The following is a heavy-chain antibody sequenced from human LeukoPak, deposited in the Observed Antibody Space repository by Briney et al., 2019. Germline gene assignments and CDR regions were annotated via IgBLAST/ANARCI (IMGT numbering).Heavy chain of an antibody. D-gene: IGHD1-26*01. V-gene: IGHV3-74*01. Sequence: GGSLRLSCAASGFTVSSNYMSWVRQAPGKGLVWVSRINSDGSSTSYADSVKGRFTISRDNAKNTLYLQMNSLRAEDTAVYYCARGRSGSYWDYWGQGTLVTVSS. CDR3: ARGRSGSYWDY. CDR2: INSDGSST. CDR1: GFTVSSNY. J-gene: IGHJ4*02.